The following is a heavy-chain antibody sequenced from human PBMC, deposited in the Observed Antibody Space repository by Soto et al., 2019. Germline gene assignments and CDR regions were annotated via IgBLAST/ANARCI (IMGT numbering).Heavy chain of an antibody. CDR2: IDYSGST. CDR3: ARHDYNLYCIDV. J-gene: IGHJ6*03. Sequence: PSETLSLTCTVSGGSINYYYWSWIRQAPGKGLEWIGYIDYSGSTNYNPSLKSRVTISVDTSKNQFSLNMNSVTAADTAVYYCARHDYNLYCIDVWGKGTTVTVSS. V-gene: IGHV4-59*08. CDR1: GGSINYYY.